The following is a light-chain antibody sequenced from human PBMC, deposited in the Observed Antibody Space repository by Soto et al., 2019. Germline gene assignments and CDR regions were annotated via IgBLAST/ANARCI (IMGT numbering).Light chain of an antibody. J-gene: IGKJ5*01. V-gene: IGKV3-15*01. CDR3: QQYGSSPIT. CDR1: QSVSSN. CDR2: GAS. Sequence: EIGMTQSPATLSVSTGERATLSCRASQSVSSNLAWYQQKPGQAPRLLIYGASTRATGIPARFSGSGSGTDFTLTISRLEPEDFAVYFCQQYGSSPITFGQGTRLEI.